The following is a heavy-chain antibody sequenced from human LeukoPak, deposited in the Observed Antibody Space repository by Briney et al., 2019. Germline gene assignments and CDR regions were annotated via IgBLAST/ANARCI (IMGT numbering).Heavy chain of an antibody. J-gene: IGHJ4*02. CDR3: ARHVPNSGSYLFDY. CDR2: IYYSGST. D-gene: IGHD1-26*01. V-gene: IGHV4-59*08. Sequence: SETLSLTCTVSAGSISTYYWSWLRQPPGKGLEWIGYIYYSGSTNYNPSLKSRVTISVDTSKNQFSLKVSSVTAADTAVYYCARHVPNSGSYLFDYWGQGTLVTVSS. CDR1: AGSISTYY.